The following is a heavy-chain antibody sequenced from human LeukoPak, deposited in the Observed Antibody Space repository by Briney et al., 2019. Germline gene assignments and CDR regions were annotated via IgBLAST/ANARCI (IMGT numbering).Heavy chain of an antibody. CDR2: IYYSGST. J-gene: IGHJ6*03. CDR1: GGSTSGYH. V-gene: IGHV4-59*01. Sequence: SETLSLTCTVSGGSTSGYHWSWIRQPPGKGLEWIGYIYYSGSTNCNPSLKSRVTISVDTSKNQFSLRLSSVTAADTAVYYCARGRAMASYYYYYYMDVWGKGTTVTVSS. CDR3: ARGRAMASYYYYYYMDV. D-gene: IGHD5-18*01.